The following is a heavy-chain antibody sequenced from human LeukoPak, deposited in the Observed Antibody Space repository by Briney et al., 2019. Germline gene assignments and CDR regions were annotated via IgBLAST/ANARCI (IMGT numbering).Heavy chain of an antibody. J-gene: IGHJ4*02. Sequence: GGSLKISCQGSGYNFATYWIVWVRQMPGKGLEWMGIIYPGNSHTRYSPSFQGQVTISADTSISTAYLHWSSLQSPDTAMYYCAKFHATWYGDTWGQGTLVTVSS. D-gene: IGHD6-13*01. CDR3: AKFHATWYGDT. CDR2: IYPGNSHT. CDR1: GYNFATYW. V-gene: IGHV5-51*01.